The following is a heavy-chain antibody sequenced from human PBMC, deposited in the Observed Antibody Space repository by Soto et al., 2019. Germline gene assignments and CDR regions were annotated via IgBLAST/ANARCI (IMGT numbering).Heavy chain of an antibody. Sequence: QVQLVESGGGVVQPGRSLRLSCAASGFTFSSYAMHWVRQAPGKGLEWVAVTSYDGSNKYYADSVKGRVTISRDNSKNTLYLNMTSLRAEDTAVYYCARDKSPYSSGWHNRHFDYCGQGTLVTVSS. J-gene: IGHJ4*02. CDR2: TSYDGSNK. V-gene: IGHV3-30-3*01. CDR3: ARDKSPYSSGWHNRHFDY. CDR1: GFTFSSYA. D-gene: IGHD6-19*01.